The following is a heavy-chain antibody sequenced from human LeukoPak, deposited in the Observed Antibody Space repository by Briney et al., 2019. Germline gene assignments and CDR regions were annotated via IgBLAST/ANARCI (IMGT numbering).Heavy chain of an antibody. D-gene: IGHD3-3*01. CDR3: ARAFYERYTWFDP. CDR1: GGSISSSSYY. V-gene: IGHV4-39*07. J-gene: IGHJ5*02. CDR2: IYYSGST. Sequence: SETLSLTCTVSGGSISSSSYYWGWIRQPPGKGLEWIGSIYYSGSTNYNPSLKSRVTISVDTSKNQFSLKLSSVTAADTAVYYCARAFYERYTWFDPWGQGTLVTVSS.